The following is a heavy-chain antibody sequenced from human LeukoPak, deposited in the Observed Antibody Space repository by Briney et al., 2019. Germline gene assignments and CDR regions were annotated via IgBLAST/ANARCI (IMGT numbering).Heavy chain of an antibody. V-gene: IGHV3-53*01. J-gene: IGHJ4*02. CDR3: PRGQWSDY. CDR1: GFTVSNNY. CDR2: IYSGGST. Sequence: GGSLRLSCAASGFTVSNNYMSRVRQAPGKGLEWVSVIYSGGSTYYADSVKGRFTISRDNSKNTLFLQMNNLRAEDTAAYYCPRGQWSDYWGRGTLVTVSS. D-gene: IGHD6-19*01.